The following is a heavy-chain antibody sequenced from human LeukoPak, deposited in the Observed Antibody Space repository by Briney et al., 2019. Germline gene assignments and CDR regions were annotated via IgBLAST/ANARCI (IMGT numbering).Heavy chain of an antibody. CDR3: ARLIAVAGTVRAFDI. D-gene: IGHD6-19*01. Sequence: SETLSLTCTVSGGSISSSYWSWIRQPPGKGLEWIGYIYYTGSTNYNPSLKSRVTISADTSKNHFSLKLSSVTAADTAVYYCARLIAVAGTVRAFDIWGKGTMVTVSS. CDR1: GGSISSSY. V-gene: IGHV4-59*08. CDR2: IYYTGST. J-gene: IGHJ3*02.